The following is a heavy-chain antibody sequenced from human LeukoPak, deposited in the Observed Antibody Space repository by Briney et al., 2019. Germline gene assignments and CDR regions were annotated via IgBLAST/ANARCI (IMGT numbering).Heavy chain of an antibody. Sequence: SETLSLTCTVSGASITAHSWNWIRQTAGKGLEWIGRIHGNGSTNYNPSLKSRVTMSLDTPKSQFSLKLPSVTAADTALYYCARDMVSTWPYFYSYYYMDVWGQGTTVAVSS. V-gene: IGHV4-4*07. CDR3: ARDMVSTWPYFYSYYYMDV. D-gene: IGHD2-2*01. J-gene: IGHJ6*03. CDR2: IHGNGST. CDR1: GASITAHS.